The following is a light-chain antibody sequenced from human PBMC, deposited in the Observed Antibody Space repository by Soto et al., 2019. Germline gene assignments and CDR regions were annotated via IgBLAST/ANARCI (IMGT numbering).Light chain of an antibody. Sequence: DIQLTQSPSFLSASVGDRVTITCRASQGISSYLAWHQQKPGKAPKLLIYAASTLQSGVPSRFSGSGSGTEFTLTISSLQPEDFATYYCQQLNSYPPFTFGPGTKVDIK. V-gene: IGKV1-9*01. CDR3: QQLNSYPPFT. CDR2: AAS. CDR1: QGISSY. J-gene: IGKJ3*01.